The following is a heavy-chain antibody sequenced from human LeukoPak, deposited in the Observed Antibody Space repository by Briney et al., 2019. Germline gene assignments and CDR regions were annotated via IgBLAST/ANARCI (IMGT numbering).Heavy chain of an antibody. CDR3: ARVRGSYPYYFDY. CDR1: GGSISSFY. CDR2: IYYSGST. D-gene: IGHD1-26*01. V-gene: IGHV4-59*12. J-gene: IGHJ4*02. Sequence: PSETLSLTCTVSGGSISSFYWSWIRQPPGKGLDLIGYIYYSGSTNYNPSLNSRVTISVDTSKNQFSLKLSSVTAADPAVYYCARVRGSYPYYFDYWGQGTLVTVSS.